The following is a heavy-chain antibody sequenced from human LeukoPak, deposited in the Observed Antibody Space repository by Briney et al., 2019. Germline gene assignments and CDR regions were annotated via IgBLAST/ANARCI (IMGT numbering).Heavy chain of an antibody. D-gene: IGHD3-22*01. V-gene: IGHV4-31*03. J-gene: IGHJ5*02. CDR3: ARAEVTYSSGYLRGGWFDP. CDR1: GGSISSGGFW. Sequence: PSETLSLTCTVSGGSISSGGFWWTWIRQHPGKGLEWIGYIYYSGSPYYNSSLKSRVTISVDTSKNQFSLKLSSVTAADTAVYYCARAEVTYSSGYLRGGWFDPGAREPWSPSPQ. CDR2: IYYSGSP.